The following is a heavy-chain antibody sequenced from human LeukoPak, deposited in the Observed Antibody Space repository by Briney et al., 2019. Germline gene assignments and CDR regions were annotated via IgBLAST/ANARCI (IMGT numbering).Heavy chain of an antibody. CDR2: INHSGST. Sequence: SETLSLTCAVYGVSFSGYYWSWIRQPPGKGLEWIGEINHSGSTNYNPSLKSRVTISVDTSKNQFSLKLSSVTAADTAVYYCARGIVGAAYFDYWGQGTLVTVSS. V-gene: IGHV4-34*01. J-gene: IGHJ4*02. CDR3: ARGIVGAAYFDY. CDR1: GVSFSGYY. D-gene: IGHD1-26*01.